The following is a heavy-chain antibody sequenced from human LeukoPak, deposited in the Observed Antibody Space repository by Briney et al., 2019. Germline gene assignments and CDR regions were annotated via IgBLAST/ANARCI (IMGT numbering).Heavy chain of an antibody. CDR2: ISGSGGST. D-gene: IGHD3-10*01. J-gene: IGHJ5*02. CDR1: GFTFSSYG. CDR3: AKPPLWFGELSSWFDP. Sequence: PGGSLRLSCAASGFTFSSYGMSWVRQAPGKGLEWVSAISGSGGSTYYADSVKGRFTISRDNSKNTLYLQMNSLRAEDTAVYYCAKPPLWFGELSSWFDPWGQGTLVTVSS. V-gene: IGHV3-23*01.